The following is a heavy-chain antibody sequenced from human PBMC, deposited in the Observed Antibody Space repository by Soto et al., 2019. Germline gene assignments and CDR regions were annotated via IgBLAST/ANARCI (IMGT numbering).Heavy chain of an antibody. J-gene: IGHJ4*02. D-gene: IGHD3-16*01. CDR2: ISKKANSYAT. CDR1: GFTFNGPA. V-gene: IGHV3-73*01. Sequence: EVQLVESGGGLVQPGGSVKLSCAASGFTFNGPAIHWVRQASGKGPEWVGRISKKANSYATVYAASMKGRFTISRDDSTNTAYLQMNSLKAEDSAVYYCGPAYVWGQGTLDTVPS. CDR3: GPAYV.